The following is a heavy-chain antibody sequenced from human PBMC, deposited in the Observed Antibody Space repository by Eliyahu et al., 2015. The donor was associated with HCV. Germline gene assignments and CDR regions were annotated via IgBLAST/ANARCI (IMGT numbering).Heavy chain of an antibody. CDR2: IYYRGGN. J-gene: IGHJ4*02. V-gene: IGHV4-59*01. CDR3: ARVLRSQYDSSGYRFDX. CDR1: GGSISSYY. Sequence: QVQLQESGPGLVKPSETLSLTCTVXGGSISSYYWSWIRQPPGKGLEWIGYIYYRGGNHHNPSLKSRVTISVDTSKNQFSLKLSSVTAADTAVYYCARVLRSQYDSSGYRFDXWGQGTLVTVSS. D-gene: IGHD3-22*01.